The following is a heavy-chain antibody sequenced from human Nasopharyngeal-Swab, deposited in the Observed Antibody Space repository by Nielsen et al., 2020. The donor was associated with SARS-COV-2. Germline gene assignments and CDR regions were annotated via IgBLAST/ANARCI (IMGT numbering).Heavy chain of an antibody. Sequence: GGSLRLSCAASGFTFNNYNFNWVRQAPGKGLEWVSSISSSSSYIYYADSAKGRFTISRDNAKNSLYLQMNSLRAEDTAVYYCARDGLDYDFWSAYFMDVWGRGTTVTVSS. CDR3: ARDGLDYDFWSAYFMDV. D-gene: IGHD3-3*01. V-gene: IGHV3-21*01. J-gene: IGHJ6*02. CDR2: ISSSSSYI. CDR1: GFTFNNYN.